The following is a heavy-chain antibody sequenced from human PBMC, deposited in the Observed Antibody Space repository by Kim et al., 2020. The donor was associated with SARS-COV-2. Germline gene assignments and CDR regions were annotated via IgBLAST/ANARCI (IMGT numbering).Heavy chain of an antibody. D-gene: IGHD1-26*01. J-gene: IGHJ1*01. CDR2: ISSSSSYI. Sequence: GGSLRLSCAASGFTFSSYSMNWVRQAPGKGLEWVSSISSSSSYIYYADSVKGRFTISRDNAKNSLYLQMNSLRAEDTAVYYCARGGSSGSYYSDLLQHWGQGTLVTVSS. V-gene: IGHV3-21*01. CDR1: GFTFSSYS. CDR3: ARGGSSGSYYSDLLQH.